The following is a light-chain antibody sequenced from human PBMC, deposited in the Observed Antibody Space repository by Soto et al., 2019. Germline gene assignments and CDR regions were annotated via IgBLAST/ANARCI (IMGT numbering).Light chain of an antibody. CDR2: AAS. J-gene: IGKJ4*01. Sequence: DIQMTQSPSSVSASVGDRVTITCRASQGISSRLAWYQQKPGKAPNLLIYAASNLQSGVPSRFSGSGSETDFPLTIGRPQAEGFANYYCQQAKRFPPTFRGGTKVEIK. CDR3: QQAKRFPPT. V-gene: IGKV1-12*01. CDR1: QGISSR.